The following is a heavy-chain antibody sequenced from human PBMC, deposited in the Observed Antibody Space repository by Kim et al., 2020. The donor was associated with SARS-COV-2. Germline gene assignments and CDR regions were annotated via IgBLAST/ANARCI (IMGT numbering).Heavy chain of an antibody. D-gene: IGHD5-18*01. CDR3: ARGRGLPIQLFSNYYYGMDV. J-gene: IGHJ6*02. CDR1: GYTFTSYD. V-gene: IGHV1-8*01. CDR2: MNPNSGNT. Sequence: ASVKVSCKASGYTFTSYDINWVRQATGQGLEWMGWMNPNSGNTGYAQKFQGRVTMTRNTSISTAYMELSSLRSEDTAVYYCARGRGLPIQLFSNYYYGMDVWGQGTTVTVSS.